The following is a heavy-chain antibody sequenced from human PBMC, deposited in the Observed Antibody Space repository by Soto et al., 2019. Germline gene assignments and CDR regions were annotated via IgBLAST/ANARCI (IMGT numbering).Heavy chain of an antibody. CDR2: INHSGST. J-gene: IGHJ4*02. CDR1: GGSFSGYY. V-gene: IGHV4-34*01. CDR3: ASRVDDYGDYAFGDY. D-gene: IGHD4-17*01. Sequence: QVQLQQWGAGLLKPSETLSLTCAVYGGSFSGYYWSWIRQPPGKGLEWIGEINHSGSTNYNPSHKSLVTISVDTYKNQCSLKLSSVTAADTAVYYCASRVDDYGDYAFGDYWGQGTLVTVSS.